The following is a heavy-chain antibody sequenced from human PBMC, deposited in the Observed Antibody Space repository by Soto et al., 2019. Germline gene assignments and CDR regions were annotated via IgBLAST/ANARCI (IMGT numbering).Heavy chain of an antibody. CDR3: APMWDLSDY. D-gene: IGHD1-26*01. CDR2: ISGDSGII. CDR1: GFSFSSYN. Sequence: EVQLVESGGGLVQPGGSLRLSCAASGFSFSSYNMNWVRQAPGKGLEWVSFISGDSGIIYYADSVKGRFTISRDNAKNSLYLQMNSLRDEDAAVYYCAPMWDLSDYWGQGTLVTVSS. J-gene: IGHJ4*02. V-gene: IGHV3-48*02.